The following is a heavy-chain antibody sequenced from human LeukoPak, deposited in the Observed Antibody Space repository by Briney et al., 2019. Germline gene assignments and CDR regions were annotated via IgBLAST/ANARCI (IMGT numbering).Heavy chain of an antibody. CDR3: AELGITMIGGV. J-gene: IGHJ6*04. CDR1: GFTFSSYE. D-gene: IGHD3-10*02. Sequence: PGGPLRLSCAASGFTFSSYERNWVRQAPGKGLEWVSYISSSGSTIYYADSMKGRSTISRANAKNSPYLQMHSLRAEDTAVYYCAELGITMIGGVWGKGTTVTISS. V-gene: IGHV3-48*03. CDR2: ISSSGSTI.